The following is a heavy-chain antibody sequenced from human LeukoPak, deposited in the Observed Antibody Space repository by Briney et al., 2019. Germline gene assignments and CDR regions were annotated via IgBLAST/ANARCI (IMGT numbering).Heavy chain of an antibody. CDR2: ISYDGSDK. CDR1: GFTFSLYA. V-gene: IGHV3-30-3*01. CDR3: ARVGYYNVNYFDY. Sequence: PGGSLRLSCAASGFTFSLYAMHWVRQAPGKGLEWVAVISYDGSDKFYADSVKGQFTISRDNCKNTLYLQMNSLRPEDTAVYYCARVGYYNVNYFDYWGQGTLVTVSS. D-gene: IGHD3-9*01. J-gene: IGHJ4*02.